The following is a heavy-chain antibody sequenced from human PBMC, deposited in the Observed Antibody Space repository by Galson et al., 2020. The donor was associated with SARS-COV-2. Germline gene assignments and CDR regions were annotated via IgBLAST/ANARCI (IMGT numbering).Heavy chain of an antibody. V-gene: IGHV3-21*01. D-gene: IGHD6-6*01. J-gene: IGHJ6*03. CDR2: ISSSSSYI. Sequence: NSGGSLRLSCAASGFTFSSYSMNWVRQAPGKGLEWVSSISSSSSYIYYADSVKGRFTISRDNAKNSLYLQMNSLRAEDTAVYYCARVRTARLVYDYYMDVWGQGTTVTVSS. CDR3: ARVRTARLVYDYYMDV. CDR1: GFTFSSYS.